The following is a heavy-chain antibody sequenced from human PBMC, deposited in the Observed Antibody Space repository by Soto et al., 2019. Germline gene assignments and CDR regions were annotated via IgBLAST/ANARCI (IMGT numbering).Heavy chain of an antibody. J-gene: IGHJ4*02. CDR3: AHRASTGPKTYFDS. CDR1: GFSVTTARMG. Sequence: SGATLLNPTGTLTLTCTFSGFSVTTARMGGGWTRQPPGKALEWLAIIYWDGESRYNPLLRRRLTLTEDTSKNQVVLTMTNMDPKDTATYYFAHRASTGPKTYFDSWGQGIPVTVSS. V-gene: IGHV2-5*02. CDR2: IYWDGES. D-gene: IGHD1-1*01.